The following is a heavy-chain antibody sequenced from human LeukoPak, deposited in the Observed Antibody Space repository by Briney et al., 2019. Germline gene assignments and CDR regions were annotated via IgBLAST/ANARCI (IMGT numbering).Heavy chain of an antibody. V-gene: IGHV4-61*02. CDR3: ARFYCSGGSCYSDY. J-gene: IGHJ4*02. CDR1: GGSISSGGYY. Sequence: SETLSLTCTVSGGSISSGGYYWSWIRQPAGKGLEWIGRIYTSGSTNYNPSLKSRVTISVDTSKNQFSLKLSSVTAADTAVYYCARFYCSGGSCYSDYWGQGTLVTVSS. CDR2: IYTSGST. D-gene: IGHD2-15*01.